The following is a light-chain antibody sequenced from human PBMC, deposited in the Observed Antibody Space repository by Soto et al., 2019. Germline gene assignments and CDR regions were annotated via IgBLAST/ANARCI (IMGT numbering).Light chain of an antibody. CDR1: QTISSN. CDR2: AAS. CDR3: QQYSSWPLT. J-gene: IGKJ4*01. V-gene: IGKV3-15*01. Sequence: EIVMTQSPATLSVSPGERVTLSCRASQTISSNLAWYQQKPGQAPRLLIYAASTRATSIPATFSGSGSGTAFSLTISSLQSEDFAIYYWQQYSSWPLTFGGGTKVEIK.